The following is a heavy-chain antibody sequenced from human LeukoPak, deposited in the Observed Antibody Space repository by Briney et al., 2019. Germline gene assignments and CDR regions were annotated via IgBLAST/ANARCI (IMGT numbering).Heavy chain of an antibody. CDR1: GFTFSSYA. Sequence: QSGGSLRLSCAASGFTFSSYAMSWVRQAPGKGLEWVSAISGSGGSTYYADSVKGRFTISRDNSKNTLYLQMNSLRAEDTAVYYCAKDPPRQGTMIVLPRAVNWGQGTLVTVSS. D-gene: IGHD3-22*01. V-gene: IGHV3-23*01. CDR2: ISGSGGST. CDR3: AKDPPRQGTMIVLPRAVN. J-gene: IGHJ4*02.